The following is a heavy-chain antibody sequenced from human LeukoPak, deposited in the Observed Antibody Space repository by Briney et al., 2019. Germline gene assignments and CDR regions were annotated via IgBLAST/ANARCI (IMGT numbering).Heavy chain of an antibody. V-gene: IGHV1-69*05. CDR3: ARSRHGYCGYDQTKFVYY. D-gene: IGHD5-12*01. Sequence: SVKVSCKASGGTFSSYAISWVRQAPGQGLEWMGRIIPIFGTANYAQKFQGRVTITTDESTSTAYMELSSLRSEDTAVYYCARSRHGYCGYDQTKFVYYWGQGTLVTVSS. CDR2: IIPIFGTA. J-gene: IGHJ4*02. CDR1: GGTFSSYA.